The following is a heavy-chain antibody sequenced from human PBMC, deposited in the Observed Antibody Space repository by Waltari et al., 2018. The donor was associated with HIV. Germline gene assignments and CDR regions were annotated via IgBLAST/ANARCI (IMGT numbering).Heavy chain of an antibody. CDR3: ARGPRPSTVTAPGWYFDL. CDR2: MNDGGKA. Sequence: QVDLRQWGTGLLKPSETLSRTCAVYGGSFVGHYWGWVRETPGKGLEWIGEMNDGGKANYNPALKSRVSMSIDPSKKQFTLKLRSVTAADTAVYYCARGPRPSTVTAPGWYFDLWGRGTLVTVSS. CDR1: GGSFVGHY. J-gene: IGHJ2*01. V-gene: IGHV4-34*02. D-gene: IGHD4-17*01.